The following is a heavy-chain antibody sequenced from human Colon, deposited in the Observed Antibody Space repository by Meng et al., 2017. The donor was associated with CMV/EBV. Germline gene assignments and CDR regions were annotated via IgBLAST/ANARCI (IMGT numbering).Heavy chain of an antibody. Sequence: FSFFGLHLAPQAPGKGLEWVAFIRHDGSNRYYAESVRGRVSISRDNSKNTVYLQINSLKVGDTAVYYCARPDQYCSSATCPFFQHWGQGTLVTVSS. J-gene: IGHJ1*01. D-gene: IGHD2-2*01. CDR3: ARPDQYCSSATCPFFQH. CDR1: FSFFG. V-gene: IGHV3-30*02. CDR2: IRHDGSNR.